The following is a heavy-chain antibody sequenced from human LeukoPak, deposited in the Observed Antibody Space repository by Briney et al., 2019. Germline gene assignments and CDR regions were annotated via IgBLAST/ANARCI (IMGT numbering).Heavy chain of an antibody. CDR3: ARGGYGGAFDI. CDR1: GFTFSRYW. D-gene: IGHD4-23*01. CDR2: INGDGSNK. Sequence: PGGSLRLSCAASGFTFSRYWVHWVRQAPGKGLVWVSRINGDGSNKGHVDCVKGRFTVSRDNVKNTVYLQMNSLRVEDTAVYYCARGGYGGAFDIWGQGTMVTVSS. J-gene: IGHJ3*02. V-gene: IGHV3-74*01.